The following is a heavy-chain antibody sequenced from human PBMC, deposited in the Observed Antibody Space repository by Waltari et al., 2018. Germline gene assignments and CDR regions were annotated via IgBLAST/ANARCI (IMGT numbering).Heavy chain of an antibody. V-gene: IGHV3-30-3*01. J-gene: IGHJ3*02. Sequence: QEQMVESGGGVVQPGRPLSLSCSISGFIFRNYAMNWVRQAAGKGLEWLAVISYDGSSQYYADSVKGRFSVSRDSFKNTVYLHMNGLRTEDTAVYYCARAVTGEDAFDMWGQGTMVTVSS. CDR2: ISYDGSSQ. D-gene: IGHD2-21*02. CDR1: GFIFRNYA. CDR3: ARAVTGEDAFDM.